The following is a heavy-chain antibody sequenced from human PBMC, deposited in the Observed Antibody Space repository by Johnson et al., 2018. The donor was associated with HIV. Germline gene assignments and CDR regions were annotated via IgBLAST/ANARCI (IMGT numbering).Heavy chain of an antibody. CDR3: AKDTGDCDDAFDI. J-gene: IGHJ3*02. V-gene: IGHV3-23*04. Sequence: VKLVESGGGLVQPGGSLRLSCAASGFTFSSYAMSWVRQAPGKGLEWVSAISGSGGSTYYADSVKGRFTISRDNSKNTLYLQMNSVRAEDTAVYYCAKDTGDCDDAFDIWGQGTMVTVSS. CDR1: GFTFSSYA. CDR2: ISGSGGST. D-gene: IGHD2-21*01.